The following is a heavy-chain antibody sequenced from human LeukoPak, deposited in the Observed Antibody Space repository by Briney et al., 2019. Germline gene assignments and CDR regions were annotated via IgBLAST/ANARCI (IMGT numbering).Heavy chain of an antibody. J-gene: IGHJ4*02. CDR1: GYTFTSNY. V-gene: IGHV1-46*01. CDR2: ISPSGGST. D-gene: IGHD2-15*01. Sequence: GASVKVSCKAFGYTFTSNYMHWVRQAPGQGPEWMGVISPSGGSTTYAQKFQGRVTLTRDMSTSTDYLELSSLRSEDTAVYYCARGGVVLFDYWGQGAQVTVSS. CDR3: ARGGVVLFDY.